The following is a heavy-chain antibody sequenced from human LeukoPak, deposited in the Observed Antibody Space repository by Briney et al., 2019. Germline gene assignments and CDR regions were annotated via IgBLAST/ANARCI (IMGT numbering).Heavy chain of an antibody. CDR1: GYSFTSYN. Sequence: ASVKVSCKTSGYSFTSYNLHWVRQAPGQGLEWMGIINPSGGGTSYAQKFQGRVTMTRDMSTSTVYMELSSLRSEDTAVYYCASSHDSSGYYFGGWGQGTLVTVSS. CDR3: ASSHDSSGYYFGG. CDR2: INPSGGGT. J-gene: IGHJ4*02. D-gene: IGHD3-22*01. V-gene: IGHV1-46*01.